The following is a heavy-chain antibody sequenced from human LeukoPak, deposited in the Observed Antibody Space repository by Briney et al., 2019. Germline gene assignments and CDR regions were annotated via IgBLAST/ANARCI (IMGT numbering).Heavy chain of an antibody. V-gene: IGHV1-69*04. D-gene: IGHD2-15*01. CDR2: IIPILGIA. CDR1: GGTFSSYA. J-gene: IGHJ4*02. Sequence: GASVKVSCKASGGTFSSYAISWVRQAPGQGLEWMGRIIPILGIANYAQKFQGRVTITADKSTSTAYMELSSLRSEDTAVYYCARDEVVVAATPFDYWGQGTLVTVSS. CDR3: ARDEVVVAATPFDY.